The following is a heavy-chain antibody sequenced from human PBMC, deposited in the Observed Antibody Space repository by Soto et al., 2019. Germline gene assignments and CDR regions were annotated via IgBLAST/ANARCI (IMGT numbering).Heavy chain of an antibody. D-gene: IGHD2-2*01. CDR1: GFTFRDYA. CDR2: MRAKAFGGTT. J-gene: IGHJ6*01. Sequence: PGGSLRLSXKGSGFTFRDYAISWVRQAPGKGLQWVGFMRAKAFGGTTEYATFVKGRFTISRDDSKSVAYLQMNSLETEDTAVYYCTTEGVYTSPPYYYFYAMDVWGQGTRVTVSS. V-gene: IGHV3-49*04. CDR3: TTEGVYTSPPYYYFYAMDV.